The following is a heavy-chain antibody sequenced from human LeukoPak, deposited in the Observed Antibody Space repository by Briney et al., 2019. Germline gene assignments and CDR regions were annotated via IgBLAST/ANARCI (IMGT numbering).Heavy chain of an antibody. CDR3: ARDGTAAGLYFDL. J-gene: IGHJ4*01. CDR2: IRQDGSEK. V-gene: IGHV3-7*01. D-gene: IGHD6-13*01. CDR1: GFTFTDYW. Sequence: GGSLRLSCEVSGFTFTDYWMNWVRQAPGKGPEWVASIRQDGSEKTYVDSVKGRFTISRGNTKNSLSLQLNGLRAEDTAVYYCARDGTAAGLYFDLWGQGTLVTVSS.